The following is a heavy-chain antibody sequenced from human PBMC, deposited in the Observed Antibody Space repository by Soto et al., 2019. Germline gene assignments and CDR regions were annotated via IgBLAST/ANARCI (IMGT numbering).Heavy chain of an antibody. CDR3: AGRYCSGGSCRSPFDY. CDR1: GFTFSTYA. CDR2: ISTNGDST. Sequence: GGSLRLSCAASGFTFSTYAMHWVRQAPGKRLEYVSAISTNGDSTYYANSVKGRFTISRDNSKNTLYLQMGGLRVEDMAVYYCAGRYCSGGSCRSPFDYWGQGTLVTVSS. D-gene: IGHD2-15*01. V-gene: IGHV3-64*01. J-gene: IGHJ4*02.